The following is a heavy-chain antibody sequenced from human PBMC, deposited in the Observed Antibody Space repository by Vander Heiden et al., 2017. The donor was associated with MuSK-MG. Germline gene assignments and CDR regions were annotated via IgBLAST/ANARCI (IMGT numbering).Heavy chain of an antibody. D-gene: IGHD1-26*01. Sequence: EVQLLESGGGLVQPGGSLRLSCAASGFTFSSYAMSWVRQAPGKGLEWVSAISGSGGSTYYADSVKGRFTISRDNSKNTLYLQINSLRAEDTAVYYCAKGRSGSYFLSPFQHWGQGTLVTVSS. CDR1: GFTFSSYA. CDR2: ISGSGGST. CDR3: AKGRSGSYFLSPFQH. V-gene: IGHV3-23*01. J-gene: IGHJ1*01.